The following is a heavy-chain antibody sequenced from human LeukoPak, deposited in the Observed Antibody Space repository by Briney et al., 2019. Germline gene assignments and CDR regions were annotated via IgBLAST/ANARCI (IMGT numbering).Heavy chain of an antibody. CDR2: INHSGST. CDR1: GGSFSGYY. Sequence: SETLSLTCAVYGGSFSGYYWSWIRQPPGKGLEWIGEINHSGSTNYNPSLKSRVTISVDTSKNQFSLKLSSVTAADTAVYYCARESRRDYYYYYYMDVWGKGTTVTVSS. V-gene: IGHV4-34*01. CDR3: ARESRRDYYYYYYMDV. D-gene: IGHD3-10*01. J-gene: IGHJ6*03.